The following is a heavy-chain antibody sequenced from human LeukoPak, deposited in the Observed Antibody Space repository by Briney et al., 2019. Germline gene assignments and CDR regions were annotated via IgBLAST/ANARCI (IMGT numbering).Heavy chain of an antibody. J-gene: IGHJ6*02. CDR2: IIPSLGIA. CDR3: ARDAYSNSRYGMDV. Sequence: SVKVSCKASGGTFSSYAISWVRQAPGQGLEWMGRIIPSLGIANYAQKFQGRVTITADKSTSTAYMELSSLRSEDTAVYYCARDAYSNSRYGMDVWGQGTTVTVSS. CDR1: GGTFSSYA. V-gene: IGHV1-69*04. D-gene: IGHD4-11*01.